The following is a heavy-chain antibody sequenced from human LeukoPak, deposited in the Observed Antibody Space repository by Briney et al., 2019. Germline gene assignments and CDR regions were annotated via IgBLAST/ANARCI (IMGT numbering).Heavy chain of an antibody. CDR2: IIPIFGTA. V-gene: IGHV1-69*06. CDR1: GGTFSSYA. CDR3: AREAPYSSSWYY. D-gene: IGHD6-13*01. Sequence: GASVKASCKASGGTFSSYAISWVRQAPGQGLEWMGGIIPIFGTANYAQKFQGRVTITADKSTSTAYMELSSLRSEDTAVYYCAREAPYSSSWYYWGQGTLVTVSS. J-gene: IGHJ4*02.